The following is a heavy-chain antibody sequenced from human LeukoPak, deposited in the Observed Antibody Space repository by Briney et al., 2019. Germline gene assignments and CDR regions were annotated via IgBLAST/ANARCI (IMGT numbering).Heavy chain of an antibody. J-gene: IGHJ4*02. CDR2: IYYSGST. D-gene: IGHD4-17*01. V-gene: IGHV4-30-4*08. CDR1: GGSISSGDYY. Sequence: SETLSLTCTVSGGSISSGDYYWSWIRQPPGKGLEWIGYIYYSGSTYYNPSLKSRVTISVDTSKNQFSLKLSSVTAADTAVYYCASGLISYGDYGEFDYWGQGTLVTVSS. CDR3: ASGLISYGDYGEFDY.